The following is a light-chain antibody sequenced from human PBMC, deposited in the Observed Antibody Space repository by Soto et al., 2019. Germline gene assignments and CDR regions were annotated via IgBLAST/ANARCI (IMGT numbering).Light chain of an antibody. V-gene: IGKV3-11*01. J-gene: IGKJ1*01. CDR1: QSVSSS. CDR3: QQRTKWRT. CDR2: DAS. Sequence: ENVLTQYTGTLSLSPGERATLSSRASQSVSSSLAWYQQKPGQAPRLLIYDASNRATGIPARFSGSGSGTDFTLTISSLEPEDFAVYYCQQRTKWRTFGQGTKVDIK.